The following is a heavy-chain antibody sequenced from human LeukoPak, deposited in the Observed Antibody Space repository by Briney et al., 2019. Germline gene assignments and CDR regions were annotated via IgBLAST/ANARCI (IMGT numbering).Heavy chain of an antibody. CDR3: ARGQLGTLGTLDY. V-gene: IGHV3-53*04. J-gene: IGHJ4*02. CDR1: GFIVSSNY. D-gene: IGHD1-1*01. CDR2: IYSGGST. Sequence: GGPLRLSCAASGFIVSSNYMSWVRQAPGKGLERVSVIYSGGSTYYADSVKGRFTISRHNSKNTLYLQMNSLRAEDTAVYYCARGQLGTLGTLDYWGQGTLVTVSS.